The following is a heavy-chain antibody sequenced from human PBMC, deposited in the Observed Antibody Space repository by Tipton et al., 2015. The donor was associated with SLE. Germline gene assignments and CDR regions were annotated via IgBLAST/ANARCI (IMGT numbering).Heavy chain of an antibody. D-gene: IGHD2-15*01. Sequence: LRLSCTVSSYSISSGYFWSWIRQPPGKGLEWIATINHSGTTYYSPSLKSRVTISVDTSKNQFSLSLSSVTAADTAVYYCARHVVATSRGSYYFDYWGQGTLLTVSS. CDR2: INHSGTT. CDR3: ARHVVATSRGSYYFDY. CDR1: SYSISSGYF. J-gene: IGHJ4*02. V-gene: IGHV4-38-2*02.